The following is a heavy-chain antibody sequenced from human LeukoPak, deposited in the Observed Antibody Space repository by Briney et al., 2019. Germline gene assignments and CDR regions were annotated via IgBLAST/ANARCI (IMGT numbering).Heavy chain of an antibody. CDR2: IYHSGST. Sequence: SETLSLTCTVSGYSISSGYYWGWIRQPPGKGLEWIGSIYHSGSTYYNPSLKSRVTISVDTSKNQFSLKLSSVTAADTAVYYCARAGRYCSSTSCYLFDYWGQGTLVTVSS. CDR3: ARAGRYCSSTSCYLFDY. D-gene: IGHD2-2*01. CDR1: GYSISSGYY. V-gene: IGHV4-38-2*02. J-gene: IGHJ4*02.